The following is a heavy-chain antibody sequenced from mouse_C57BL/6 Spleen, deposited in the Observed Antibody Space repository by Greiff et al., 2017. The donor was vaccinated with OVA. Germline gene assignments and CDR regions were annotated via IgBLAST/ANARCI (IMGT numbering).Heavy chain of an antibody. CDR1: GYTFTSYW. J-gene: IGHJ4*01. V-gene: IGHV1-72*01. D-gene: IGHD1-1*01. CDR2: IDPNSCGT. Sequence: QVQLKQPGAELVKPGASVKLSCKASGYTFTSYWMHWVKQRPGRGLEWIGRIDPNSCGTKYNEKFKSKATLTVDKPSSTAYMQLSSLTSEDSAVYYCARDYYGSSYGAMDYWGQGTSVTVSS. CDR3: ARDYYGSSYGAMDY.